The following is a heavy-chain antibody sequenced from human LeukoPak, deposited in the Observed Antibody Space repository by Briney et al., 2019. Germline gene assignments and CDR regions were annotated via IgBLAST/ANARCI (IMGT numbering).Heavy chain of an antibody. J-gene: IGHJ4*02. CDR1: GFTFSSYG. CDR3: ARDGRYCSGGSCYSVNFDY. V-gene: IGHV3-30*02. Sequence: PGGSLRLSCAASGFTFSSYGMHWVRQAPGKGLEWVAFIRYDGSNKYYADSVKGRFTISRDNAKNSLYLQMNSLRAEDTAVYYCARDGRYCSGGSCYSVNFDYWGQGTLVTVSS. D-gene: IGHD2-15*01. CDR2: IRYDGSNK.